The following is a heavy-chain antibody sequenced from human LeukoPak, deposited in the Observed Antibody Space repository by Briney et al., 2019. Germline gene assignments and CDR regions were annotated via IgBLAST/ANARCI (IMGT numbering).Heavy chain of an antibody. CDR2: ISTTGYST. V-gene: IGHV3-23*01. CDR3: AKKGPVAGYFGPFEY. CDR1: GFTFSSFA. D-gene: IGHD3-9*01. J-gene: IGHJ4*02. Sequence: PGGSLRLSCAASGFTFSSFAMSWVRQAPGKGLEWVSGISTTGYSTYYAASVRGRFTLSRDNSKNTLYLQMESLRADDTAVYFGAKKGPVAGYFGPFEYWGQGTQVTVSS.